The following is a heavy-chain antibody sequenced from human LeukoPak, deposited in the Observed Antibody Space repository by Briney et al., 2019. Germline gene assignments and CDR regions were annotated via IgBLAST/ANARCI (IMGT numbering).Heavy chain of an antibody. Sequence: GGSLRLSCAASGFTFSGNWMSWVRQAPGKGLEWLANIKQDGSVKYYVDSVKGRFTTSRDNAKNSLFLQMSSLRAEDTAVYYCARDGRWLAYNWFDPWGQGTLVTVSS. CDR2: IKQDGSVK. J-gene: IGHJ5*02. D-gene: IGHD5-24*01. CDR3: ARDGRWLAYNWFDP. CDR1: GFTFSGNW. V-gene: IGHV3-7*01.